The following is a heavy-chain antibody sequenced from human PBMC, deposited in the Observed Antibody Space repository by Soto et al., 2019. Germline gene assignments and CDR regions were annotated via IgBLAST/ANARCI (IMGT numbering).Heavy chain of an antibody. CDR2: IYSGGST. D-gene: IGHD4-17*01. J-gene: IGHJ5*02. CDR1: GFTVSSNY. V-gene: IGHV3-66*01. CDR3: ARENSPMTTVTPRFDP. Sequence: GGSLRLSCAASGFTVSSNYMGWVRQAPGKGLEWVSVIYSGGSTYYADSVKGRFTISRDNSKNTLYLQMNSLRAEDTAVYYCARENSPMTTVTPRFDPWGQGTLVTVSS.